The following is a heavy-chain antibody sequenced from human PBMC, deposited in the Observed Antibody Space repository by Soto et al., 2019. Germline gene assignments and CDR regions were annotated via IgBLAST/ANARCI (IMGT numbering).Heavy chain of an antibody. CDR2: IYYSGNT. CDR3: AREGGESSDGLYYFDS. CDR1: GGSTSSDNY. Sequence: QVQLQESGPGLVKPSQTLSLTCTVSGGSTSSDNYWSWIRQPPGKGLEWIGHIYYSGNTDYNPSLKSRIAISIDTSKNQASLKLRSVTAADTAVYFCAREGGESSDGLYYFDSWGQGSLVTVSS. V-gene: IGHV4-30-4*01. D-gene: IGHD3-16*01. J-gene: IGHJ4*02.